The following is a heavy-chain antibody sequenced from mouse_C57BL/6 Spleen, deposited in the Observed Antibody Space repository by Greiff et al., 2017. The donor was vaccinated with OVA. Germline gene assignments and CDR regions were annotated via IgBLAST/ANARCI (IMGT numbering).Heavy chain of an antibody. CDR1: GYTFTSYW. CDR3: ARDPFTTVVAKGDYFDY. J-gene: IGHJ2*01. Sequence: QVQLQQPGAELAKPGASVKLSCKASGYTFTSYWMHWVKQRPGQGLEWIGYINPSSGYTKYNQKFKGKATLTVDKSSSTAYMQLSSLTSEDSAVYDCARDPFTTVVAKGDYFDYWGKGTTLTVSS. CDR2: INPSSGYT. D-gene: IGHD1-1*01. V-gene: IGHV1-7*01.